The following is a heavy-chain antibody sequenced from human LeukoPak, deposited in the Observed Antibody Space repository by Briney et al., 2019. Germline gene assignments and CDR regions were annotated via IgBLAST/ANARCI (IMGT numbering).Heavy chain of an antibody. CDR3: ARGSYGYD. CDR2: INPNPNSGGT. J-gene: IGHJ4*02. Sequence: GASVRVSCKASGDTFTSYYMHWVRQAPGQGLEWVGWINPNPNSGGTSYAQKFQGRVTMTRDTSINTAYMELSGLRSDDTAVYFCARGSYGYDWGQGTLVTVSS. D-gene: IGHD1-26*01. CDR1: GDTFTSYY. V-gene: IGHV1-2*02.